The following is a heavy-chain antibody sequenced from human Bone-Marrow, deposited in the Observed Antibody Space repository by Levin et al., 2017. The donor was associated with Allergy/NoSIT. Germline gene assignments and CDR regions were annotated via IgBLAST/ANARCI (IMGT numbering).Heavy chain of an antibody. D-gene: IGHD1-1*01. V-gene: IGHV5-51*01. CDR2: IYPGDSDI. CDR1: GYSFSRYW. J-gene: IGHJ3*02. Sequence: VASVKVSCQGSGYSFSRYWIGWVRQMPGKGLEWMGIIYPGDSDIRYSPSFQGQVTMSADKSISTAYLQWTSLKASDTAVYYCARHRYLDAAHDAFDIWGQGTLVTVSS. CDR3: ARHRYLDAAHDAFDI.